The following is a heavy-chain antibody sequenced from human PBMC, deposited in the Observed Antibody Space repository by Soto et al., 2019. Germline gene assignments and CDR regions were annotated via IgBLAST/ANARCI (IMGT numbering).Heavy chain of an antibody. D-gene: IGHD1-26*01. V-gene: IGHV3-48*04. CDR1: GFTFNKYT. CDR3: ARDKSGSYSIDY. CDR2: ISGGGGTM. Sequence: EVQLVESGGGLVQSGESLRLTCAASGFTFNKYTMNWVRQAPGKGLEWLSYISGGGGTMFYADSVKGRVTISRDNAKNSLYLQMDSLRAEDTAVYYCARDKSGSYSIDYWGQGTLVTVSS. J-gene: IGHJ4*02.